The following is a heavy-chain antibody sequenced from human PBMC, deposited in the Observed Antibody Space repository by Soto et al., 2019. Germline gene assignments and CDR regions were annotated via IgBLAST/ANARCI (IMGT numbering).Heavy chain of an antibody. CDR3: ARGILHDYGGPNWFDP. J-gene: IGHJ5*02. Sequence: ASVKVSCKASGGTFSSYAISWARQAPGQGLEWMGGIIPIFGTANYAQKFQGRVTITADESTSTAYMELSSLRSEDTAVYYCARGILHDYGGPNWFDPWGQGTLVTVSS. V-gene: IGHV1-69*13. CDR1: GGTFSSYA. CDR2: IIPIFGTA. D-gene: IGHD4-17*01.